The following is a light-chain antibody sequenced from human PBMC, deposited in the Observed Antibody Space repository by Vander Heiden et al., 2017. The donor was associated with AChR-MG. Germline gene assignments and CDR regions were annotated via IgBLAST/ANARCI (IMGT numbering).Light chain of an antibody. CDR3: QSDDSSLSGSVV. V-gene: IGLV1-40*01. Sequence: QSVLTQPPSVSGAPGQRVTISCTGSSSNIGAGYDVHWYQQLPGTASKLRIYGNSNRPSGVPDRFSGSKSGTSASLAITGLQAEDEADYYCQSDDSSLSGSVVFGGGTKLTVL. J-gene: IGLJ2*01. CDR2: GNS. CDR1: SSNIGAGYD.